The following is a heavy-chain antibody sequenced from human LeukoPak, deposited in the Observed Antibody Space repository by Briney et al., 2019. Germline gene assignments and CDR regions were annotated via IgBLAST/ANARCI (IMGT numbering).Heavy chain of an antibody. CDR1: GLTFSNAW. D-gene: IGHD1-14*01. Sequence: GGSLRLSCAASGLTFSNAWMSWVRQAPGKGLEWVGRIKRKSDGGTTDYAAPVKGRFTISRDDSKTTLYLQMNSLKSEDTAVYYCTTELDVRPNHYRGQGTLVTVSS. CDR2: IKRKSDGGTT. CDR3: TTELDVRPNHY. J-gene: IGHJ4*02. V-gene: IGHV3-15*01.